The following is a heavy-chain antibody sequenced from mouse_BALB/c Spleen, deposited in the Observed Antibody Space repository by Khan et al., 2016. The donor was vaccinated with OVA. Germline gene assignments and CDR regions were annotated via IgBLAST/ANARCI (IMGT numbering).Heavy chain of an antibody. D-gene: IGHD1-2*01. CDR2: ISYSGST. CDR3: ARTARIKY. V-gene: IGHV3-1*02. J-gene: IGHJ2*01. Sequence: QLEESGPGLVKPSQSLSLTCTVTGYSITSGYGWYCIRQFPGNKLEWMGYISYSGSTNYNPSLKSRISITRDTSKNQFFLQLNSVTTEDTATYYCARTARIKYWGQGTTLTVSS. CDR1: GYSITSGYG.